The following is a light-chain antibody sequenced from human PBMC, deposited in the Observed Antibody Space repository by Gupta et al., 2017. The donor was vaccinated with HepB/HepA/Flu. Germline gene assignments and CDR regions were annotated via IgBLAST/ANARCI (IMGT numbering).Light chain of an antibody. CDR2: DTS. J-gene: IGKJ4*01. CDR1: QNVGNY. CDR3: QQHDKWPLT. Sequence: EIVLTESPGNLSLSPGERATLSCRTSQNVGNYLAWYQQKPGQAPRLLMHDTSDRATGIPARFSGSGSGTEFTLTISSLEPEDFAVYYCQQHDKWPLTFGGGTRVDIK. V-gene: IGKV3-11*01.